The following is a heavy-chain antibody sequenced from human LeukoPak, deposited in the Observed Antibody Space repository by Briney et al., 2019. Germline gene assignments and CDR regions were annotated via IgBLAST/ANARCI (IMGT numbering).Heavy chain of an antibody. Sequence: PGVSVRLSCAAWGYTFSSLGELGAPQARGRGRVGVEVISYERSNKYYADSVKGRFNISRDNPRNTLHLQMNSLRAEDTAVYSCAKASLRYFDWFSDYWGRGTLVTVSS. CDR3: AKASLRYFDWFSDY. J-gene: IGHJ4*02. V-gene: IGHV3-30*18. D-gene: IGHD3-9*01. CDR2: ISYERSNK. CDR1: GYTFSSLG.